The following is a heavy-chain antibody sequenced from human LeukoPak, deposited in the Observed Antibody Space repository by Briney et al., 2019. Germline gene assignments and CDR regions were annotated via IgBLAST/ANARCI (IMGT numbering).Heavy chain of an antibody. CDR1: GFSFSSYS. V-gene: IGHV3-48*01. Sequence: PGGSLRLSCAASGFSFSSYSMKWVRQAPGKGLEWVSYISSSSTIKYYADSVKGRFTVSRDNAKNSLYLQMNSLRAEDTAVYYCAGTDSGSYSRWSDYWGQGTLVTVSS. J-gene: IGHJ4*02. CDR2: ISSSSTIK. D-gene: IGHD1-26*01. CDR3: AGTDSGSYSRWSDY.